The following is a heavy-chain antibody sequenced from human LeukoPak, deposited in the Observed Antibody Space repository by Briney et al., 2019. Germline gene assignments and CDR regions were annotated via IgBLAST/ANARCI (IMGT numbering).Heavy chain of an antibody. Sequence: GRSLRLSCAASGFTFSSYAMHWVRQAPGKGLEWVSYISSSSSTIYYADSVKGRFTISRDNAKNSLYLQMNSLRAEDTAVYYCARDGRPGAFDIWGQGTMVTVSS. CDR3: ARDGRPGAFDI. J-gene: IGHJ3*02. CDR2: ISSSSSTI. V-gene: IGHV3-48*04. D-gene: IGHD1-1*01. CDR1: GFTFSSYA.